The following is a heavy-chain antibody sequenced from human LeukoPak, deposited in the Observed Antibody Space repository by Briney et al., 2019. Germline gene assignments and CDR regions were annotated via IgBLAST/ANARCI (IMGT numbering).Heavy chain of an antibody. V-gene: IGHV3-53*01. CDR1: GFTVSSNY. CDR2: IYSGGTT. D-gene: IGHD3-10*01. Sequence: GGSLRLSCAASGFTVSSNYMSWVRQAPGKGLEWVSVIYSGGTTYYADSVKGRFTISRDNAKNSLYLQMNSLRAEDTAVYYCARRSWGSGSTFDYWGQGTLVTVSS. J-gene: IGHJ4*02. CDR3: ARRSWGSGSTFDY.